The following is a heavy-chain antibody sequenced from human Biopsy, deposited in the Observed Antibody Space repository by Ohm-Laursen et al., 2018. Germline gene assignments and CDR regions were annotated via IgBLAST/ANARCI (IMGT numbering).Heavy chain of an antibody. CDR2: VFHSGIT. Sequence: TLSLTCTVSGGSVSSNVHYWAWIRQPPGKGLECIGTVFHSGITFYNPSLKSRVAISADTSKNQLSLTLSSLTAADTAVYFCAKQWSYYESFTQHYRGDFDYWGQGTLVTVSS. D-gene: IGHD3-16*01. CDR3: AKQWSYYESFTQHYRGDFDY. CDR1: GGSVSSNVHY. V-gene: IGHV4-39*01. J-gene: IGHJ4*02.